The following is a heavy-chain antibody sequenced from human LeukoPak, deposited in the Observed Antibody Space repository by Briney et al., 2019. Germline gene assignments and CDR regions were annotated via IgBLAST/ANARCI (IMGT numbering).Heavy chain of an antibody. D-gene: IGHD3-10*01. CDR2: FDPVDGET. V-gene: IGHV1-24*01. Sequence: ASVKVSCKVSGYTLTELSMHWVRQAPGKGLEWMGGFDPVDGETIYAQKFQGRVTMTEDTSTDTAYMGLSSLRSEDTAVYYCAKVRGGKTTDWFDPWGQGTLVTVSS. CDR3: AKVRGGKTTDWFDP. J-gene: IGHJ5*02. CDR1: GYTLTELS.